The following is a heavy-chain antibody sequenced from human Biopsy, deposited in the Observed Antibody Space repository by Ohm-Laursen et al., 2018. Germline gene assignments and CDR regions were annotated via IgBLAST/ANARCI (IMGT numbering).Heavy chain of an antibody. Sequence: SLRLSCSASGFTFSSYAMTWFRQAPGKGLEWVSGISGSSNNIIYADSVRGRFTISRDNAKSSLYLEMNSLRSEDTAFYYCTKRRTAVRPFDSWGHGTLVTVSS. CDR1: GFTFSSYA. CDR3: TKRRTAVRPFDS. V-gene: IGHV3-9*01. CDR2: ISGSSNNI. J-gene: IGHJ4*01. D-gene: IGHD6-25*01.